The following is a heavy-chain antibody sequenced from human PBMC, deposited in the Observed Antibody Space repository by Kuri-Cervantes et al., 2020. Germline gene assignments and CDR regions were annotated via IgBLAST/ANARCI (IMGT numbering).Heavy chain of an antibody. V-gene: IGHV1-46*01. Sequence: ASVKVSCKASGYTFTSYYMHWVRQAPGQGLEWVGIINPSGGSTSYAQKFQGRVTMTRDTSTSTVYMELSSLRSEDMAVYYCARDLDYYDSSGYSHAFDIWGQGTMVTVSS. CDR1: GYTFTSYY. J-gene: IGHJ3*02. CDR2: INPSGGST. CDR3: ARDLDYYDSSGYSHAFDI. D-gene: IGHD3-22*01.